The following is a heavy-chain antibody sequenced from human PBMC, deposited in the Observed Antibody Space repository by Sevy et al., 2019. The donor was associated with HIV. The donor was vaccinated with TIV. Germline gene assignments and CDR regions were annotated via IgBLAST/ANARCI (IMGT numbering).Heavy chain of an antibody. CDR3: TRVIHDSSGYYYGFDY. D-gene: IGHD3-22*01. J-gene: IGHJ4*02. Sequence: GGSLRLSCTASGFTFGDYVMSWVRQAPGKGLEWVGFIRSKAYGGTTEYAASVKGRFTISRDDSKSIAYLQMNSLKTEDTAVYYCTRVIHDSSGYYYGFDYWGQGTLVTVSS. CDR2: IRSKAYGGTT. V-gene: IGHV3-49*04. CDR1: GFTFGDYV.